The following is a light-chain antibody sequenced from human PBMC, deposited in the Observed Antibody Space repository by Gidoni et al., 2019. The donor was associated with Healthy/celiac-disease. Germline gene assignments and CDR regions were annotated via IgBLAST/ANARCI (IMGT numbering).Light chain of an antibody. CDR2: DAA. V-gene: IGKV3-11*01. CDR3: QQRSNWPPRFT. J-gene: IGKJ3*01. Sequence: EIVLTQSPATLSLSPGERATLSCRASQRVSSYLAWYQQKPGQAPRLLIYDAANRATGITARFSGSGAGTDFTLTISSREPEDFAVYYCQQRSNWPPRFTFGPGTKVDIK. CDR1: QRVSSY.